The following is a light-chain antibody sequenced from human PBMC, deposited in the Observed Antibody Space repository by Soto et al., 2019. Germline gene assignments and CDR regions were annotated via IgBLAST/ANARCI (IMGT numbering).Light chain of an antibody. CDR2: DVS. CDR1: SSDVGAYNF. Sequence: QSVLTQPPSVSGSPGQSVTISCTGTSSDVGAYNFVSWYQQYPGKAPKLIIFDVSARPSGVPDRFSGSKSGNTASLTISGLQADDEADYYCCSYRSSSTYVFGTGTKVTVL. V-gene: IGLV2-11*01. J-gene: IGLJ1*01. CDR3: CSYRSSSTYV.